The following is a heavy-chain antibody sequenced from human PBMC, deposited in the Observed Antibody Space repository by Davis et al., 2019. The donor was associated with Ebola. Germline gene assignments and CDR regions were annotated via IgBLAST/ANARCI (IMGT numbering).Heavy chain of an antibody. Sequence: MPSETLSLTCTVSGGSISSSSYYWGWIRQPPGKGLEWIGSIYYSGSTYYNPSLKSRVTISADTSKDQISPRLTSVTATDTAVYYCVRRAGIYYFDSWGQGTLVIVSS. V-gene: IGHV4-39*01. CDR3: VRRAGIYYFDS. CDR1: GGSISSSSYY. D-gene: IGHD1-1*01. J-gene: IGHJ4*02. CDR2: IYYSGST.